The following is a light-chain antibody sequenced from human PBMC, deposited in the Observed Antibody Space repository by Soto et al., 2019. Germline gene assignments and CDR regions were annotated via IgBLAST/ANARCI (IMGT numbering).Light chain of an antibody. CDR2: GAS. CDR1: QSVSSN. CDR3: QQYNNWPT. Sequence: EIVMTQSPATLSVSLGERATLSCRASQSVSSNLAWYQQKPGQAPRLLIYGASTRATGIPARFSGSGSGTEFTLTISSLQSEDFAVYSCQQYNNWPTFGQGTKVEIK. J-gene: IGKJ1*01. V-gene: IGKV3-15*01.